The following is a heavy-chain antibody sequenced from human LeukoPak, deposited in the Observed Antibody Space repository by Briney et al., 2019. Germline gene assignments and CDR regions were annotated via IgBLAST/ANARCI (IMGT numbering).Heavy chain of an antibody. CDR3: AKDLAEYSSGWTPGGY. D-gene: IGHD6-19*01. Sequence: PGGSLRLSCAASGFTFSSYAMSWVRQAPGKGLEWVSAISGSGGSTYYADSVKGRFTISRDNSKNTLYLQTNSLRAEDTAVYYCAKDLAEYSSGWTPGGYWGQGTLVTVSS. J-gene: IGHJ4*02. CDR1: GFTFSSYA. CDR2: ISGSGGST. V-gene: IGHV3-23*01.